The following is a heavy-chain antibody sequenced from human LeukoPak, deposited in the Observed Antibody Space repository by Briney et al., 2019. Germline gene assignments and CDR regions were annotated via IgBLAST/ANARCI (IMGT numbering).Heavy chain of an antibody. V-gene: IGHV1-18*01. CDR2: ISAYNGKA. J-gene: IGHJ4*02. CDR3: ARDSGGHGDY. D-gene: IGHD1-26*01. Sequence: ASVKVSCKASGYSFSDSGISWVRQAPGQGLEWMGWISAYNGKAAYAQRFLGRVTMTTDTSKSTAYMELGSLRTDDTAVYYCARDSGGHGDYWGQGTLVAVSS. CDR1: GYSFSDSG.